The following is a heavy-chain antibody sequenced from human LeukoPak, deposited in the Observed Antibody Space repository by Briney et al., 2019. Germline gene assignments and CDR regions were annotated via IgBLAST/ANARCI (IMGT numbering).Heavy chain of an antibody. D-gene: IGHD3-22*01. CDR3: ARDQYYYDSSGQVNFDY. J-gene: IGHJ4*02. Sequence: SETLSLTCAVYGGSFSGYYWSWIRQPPGKGLEWIGEINHSGSTNYNPSLKSRVTISVDTSKNQFSLKLSSVTAADTAVYYCARDQYYYDSSGQVNFDYWGQGTLVTVSS. CDR1: GGSFSGYY. V-gene: IGHV4-34*01. CDR2: INHSGST.